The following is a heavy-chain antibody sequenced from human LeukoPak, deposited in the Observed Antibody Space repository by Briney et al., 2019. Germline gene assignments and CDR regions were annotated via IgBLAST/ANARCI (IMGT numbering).Heavy chain of an antibody. V-gene: IGHV4-4*09. Sequence: SETLSLTCTVSGGSIGYFFWSWIRQSPGEGLEWIGFIYENGRTSYNPSLKSRVTMSVDTSKSQFSLRLSSVTAADTAVYYCVVSPNQDFFDYWGQGPLVTVTS. CDR2: IYENGRT. CDR1: GGSIGYFF. J-gene: IGHJ4*02. CDR3: VVSPNQDFFDY.